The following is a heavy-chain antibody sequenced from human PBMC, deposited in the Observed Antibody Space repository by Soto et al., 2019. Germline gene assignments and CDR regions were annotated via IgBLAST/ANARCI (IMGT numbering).Heavy chain of an antibody. D-gene: IGHD1-1*01. J-gene: IGHJ6*02. CDR2: ISYDGSNK. Sequence: GGSLRLSCAASGFTFSSYAMHWVRQAPGKGLEWVAVISYDGSNKYYADSVKGRFTISRDNSKNTLYLQMNSLRAEDTAVYYCAGELQTDLYYYYYYGMDVWGQGTTVTVSS. CDR3: AGELQTDLYYYYYYGMDV. CDR1: GFTFSSYA. V-gene: IGHV3-30-3*01.